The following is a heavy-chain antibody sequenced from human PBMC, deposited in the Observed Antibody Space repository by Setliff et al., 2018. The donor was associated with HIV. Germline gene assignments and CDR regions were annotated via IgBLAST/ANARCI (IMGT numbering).Heavy chain of an antibody. D-gene: IGHD6-13*01. CDR2: INAGNGNT. CDR3: AIGSSNWPHRPNNYYFDY. Sequence: ASVKVSCKASGYTFTGYAMHWVRQAPGQRLEWMGWINAGNGNTIYSQKFQGRVTITRDTSASTAYMELSSLRSEDTAVYYCAIGSSNWPHRPNNYYFDYWGQGTPVTVSS. CDR1: GYTFTGYA. J-gene: IGHJ4*02. V-gene: IGHV1-3*01.